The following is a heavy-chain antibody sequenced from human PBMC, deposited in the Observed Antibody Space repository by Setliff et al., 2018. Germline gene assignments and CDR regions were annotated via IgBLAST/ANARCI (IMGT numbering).Heavy chain of an antibody. CDR1: GFTFSSYS. D-gene: IGHD1-26*01. CDR2: ISSSSSTI. V-gene: IGHV3-48*01. CDR3: ARDRGSGSYFLRYFDY. J-gene: IGHJ4*02. Sequence: PGGSLRLSCTASGFTFSSYSMNWVRQAPGKGLEWVSYISSSSSTIYYADSVTGRFTISRDNAKTSLYLQMNSLRAEDTAVYYCARDRGSGSYFLRYFDYWGQRTLVTVSS.